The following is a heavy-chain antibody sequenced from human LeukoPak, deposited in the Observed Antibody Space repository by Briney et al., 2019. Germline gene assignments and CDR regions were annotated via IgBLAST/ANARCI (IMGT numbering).Heavy chain of an antibody. CDR1: GSSLSELS. CDR2: FDVIDSEK. CDR3: AAGRPYSLLDY. J-gene: IGHJ4*02. Sequence: GASVKVSCTVSGSSLSELSLYWVRQAPGKGLEWMGGFDVIDSEKFYAQKFQGRVTMTGDSSTDTAYMELRSLTSDDTALYYCAAGRPYSLLDYWGQGTLVTVSS. V-gene: IGHV1-24*01. D-gene: IGHD5-18*01.